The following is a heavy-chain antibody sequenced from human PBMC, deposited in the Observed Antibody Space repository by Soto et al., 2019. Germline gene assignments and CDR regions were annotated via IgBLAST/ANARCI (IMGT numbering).Heavy chain of an antibody. V-gene: IGHV3-30*18. D-gene: IGHD1-7*01. J-gene: IGHJ6*02. CDR2: ISYDGSNK. CDR1: GFTFSSYG. CDR3: AKDLWNWGTSYYYGMDV. Sequence: GGSLRLSCAASGFTFSSYGMRWVRQAPGKGLEWVAVISYDGSNKYYADSVKGRFTISRDNSKNTLYLQMNSLRAEDTAVYYCAKDLWNWGTSYYYGMDVWGQGTTVTVSS.